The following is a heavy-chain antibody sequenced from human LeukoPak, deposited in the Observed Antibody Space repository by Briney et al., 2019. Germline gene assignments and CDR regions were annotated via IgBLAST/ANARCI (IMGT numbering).Heavy chain of an antibody. CDR2: IYYSGST. J-gene: IGHJ4*02. CDR1: GGSISSYY. D-gene: IGHD1-1*01. CDR3: ARGGRAAPFDY. V-gene: IGHV4-59*01. Sequence: PSETLSLTCTVSGGSISSYYWSWIRQPPGKGLEWIGYIYYSGSTNHNPSLKSRVTISVDTSKNQFSLKLSSVTAADTAVYYCARGGRAAPFDYWGQGTLVTVSS.